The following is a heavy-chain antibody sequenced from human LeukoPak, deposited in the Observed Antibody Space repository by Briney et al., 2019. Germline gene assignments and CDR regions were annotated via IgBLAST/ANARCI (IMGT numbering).Heavy chain of an antibody. CDR2: VYYSGTT. D-gene: IGHD5-18*01. V-gene: IGHV4-39*01. Sequence: SETLSLTCTVSGGSISSSSSYWGWIRQPPGKGLEWIGNVYYSGTTYYNPSLKSRVTISVDTSENQFSLKLSSVTAADTAVYYCARRGGSNYGHDYWGLGTLVTVSS. CDR1: GGSISSSSSY. J-gene: IGHJ4*02. CDR3: ARRGGSNYGHDY.